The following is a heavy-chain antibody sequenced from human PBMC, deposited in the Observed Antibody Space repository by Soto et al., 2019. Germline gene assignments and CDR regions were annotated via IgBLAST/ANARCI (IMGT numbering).Heavy chain of an antibody. V-gene: IGHV4-31*02. CDR1: GESIATGAFY. Sequence: PSVTLSLTCTVSGESIATGAFYWSWIRLQSGKGPEWIGSIFYAGDTYSNPSLKCRVEISIDGSQNQFSLNLRSVTAADTAVYYCAREGDYRTWFEPWGPGTLVTVSS. CDR3: AREGDYRTWFEP. J-gene: IGHJ5*02. CDR2: IFYAGDT. D-gene: IGHD4-17*01.